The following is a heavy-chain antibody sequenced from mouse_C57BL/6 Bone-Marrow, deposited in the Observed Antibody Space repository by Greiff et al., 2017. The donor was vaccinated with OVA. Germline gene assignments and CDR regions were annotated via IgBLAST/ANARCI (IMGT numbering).Heavy chain of an antibody. Sequence: VKLMESGAELVKPGASVEISCKASGYAFSSYWMTWVKQRPGKGLEWIGQIYPGGGDTNYNGKFKGKATLTADKSSSTAYMQLSSLTSEDSAVYFCAGGYFWGQGTTLTVSS. V-gene: IGHV1-80*01. CDR2: IYPGGGDT. J-gene: IGHJ2*01. CDR3: AGGYF. CDR1: GYAFSSYW.